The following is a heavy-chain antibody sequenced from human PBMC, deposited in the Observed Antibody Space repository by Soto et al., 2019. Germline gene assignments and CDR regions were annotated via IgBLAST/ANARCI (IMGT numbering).Heavy chain of an antibody. CDR2: IYASGTT. CDR1: GASISNYY. J-gene: IGHJ4*02. V-gene: IGHV4-4*07. CDR3: ARESRSELGTVEY. D-gene: IGHD1-1*01. Sequence: SETLSLTCTVSGASISNYYWSWIRQPAGKGLECLGRIYASGTTTYNPSLRSRVTMSVDTSKNQFSLNLNSVTAADTAAYYCARESRSELGTVEYWGQGTLVTVSS.